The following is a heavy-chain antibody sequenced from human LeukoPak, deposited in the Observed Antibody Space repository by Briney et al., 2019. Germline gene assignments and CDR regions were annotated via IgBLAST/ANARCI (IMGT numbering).Heavy chain of an antibody. D-gene: IGHD2-15*01. J-gene: IGHJ6*04. CDR2: IKQDGNEK. Sequence: QSGGSLRLSCAASGFTFSTYWMSWVRQAPGKGPEWVANIKQDGNEKYYVESVKGRFTISRDNTKDSLFLQMNSLRVEDTAVYYCARGGGSRQDVWGKGTTVTVSS. CDR3: ARGGGSRQDV. V-gene: IGHV3-7*01. CDR1: GFTFSTYW.